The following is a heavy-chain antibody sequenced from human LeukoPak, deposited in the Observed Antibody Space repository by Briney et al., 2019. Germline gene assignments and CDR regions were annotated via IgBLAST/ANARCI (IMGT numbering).Heavy chain of an antibody. J-gene: IGHJ6*03. Sequence: ASVKVSCKASGYTFTGYYMHWVRQAPGQGLEWMGWINPNSGGTNYAQKFQGRVTMTRDTSISTAYMELNSLRSDDTAVYYCARGPPLTYDHTPEGYYHYYMDVWGKGTTVTIPS. CDR2: INPNSGGT. CDR1: GYTFTGYY. V-gene: IGHV1-2*02. D-gene: IGHD1-14*01. CDR3: ARGPPLTYDHTPEGYYHYYMDV.